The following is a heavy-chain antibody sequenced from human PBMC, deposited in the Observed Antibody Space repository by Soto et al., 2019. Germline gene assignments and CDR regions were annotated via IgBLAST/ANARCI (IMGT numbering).Heavy chain of an antibody. D-gene: IGHD5-12*01. V-gene: IGHV4-31*03. J-gene: IGHJ5*02. Sequence: QVQLQESGPGRVKPSQTLSLTCTVSGGSISSGGYYWSWIRQHPGKGLEWIGYIYYSGSTYYNPSLKSRVTISVDTSKNQFALKLSSVTAADTAVYYCARWVVDIAGEDWFDPWGQGTLVTVSS. CDR1: GGSISSGGYY. CDR3: ARWVVDIAGEDWFDP. CDR2: IYYSGST.